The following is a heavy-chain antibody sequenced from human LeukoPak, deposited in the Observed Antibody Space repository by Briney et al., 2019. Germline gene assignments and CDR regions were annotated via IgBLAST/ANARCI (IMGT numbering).Heavy chain of an antibody. J-gene: IGHJ4*02. Sequence: PGGSLRLSCAASRFTFTDYGMHWVRQPPGKGLEWVALIWYDGSGKYYADSVKGRFTISRDNAKNTLYLQMNSLRAEDTAVYYCARFSGPYSSGWFFDFWGQGTLVTVSS. V-gene: IGHV3-33*01. CDR3: ARFSGPYSSGWFFDF. CDR2: IWYDGSGK. CDR1: RFTFTDYG. D-gene: IGHD6-19*01.